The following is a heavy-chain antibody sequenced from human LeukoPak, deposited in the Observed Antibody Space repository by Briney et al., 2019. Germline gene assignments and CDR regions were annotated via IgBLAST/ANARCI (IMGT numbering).Heavy chain of an antibody. J-gene: IGHJ4*02. V-gene: IGHV3-73*01. CDR2: IRSKANSYAT. CDR3: TRHGYYYTWHY. CDR1: GFTFSGSA. D-gene: IGHD5-12*01. Sequence: GGSLRLSCAASGFTFSGSAMHWVRQTSRKGLEWVGRIRSKANSYATAYAASVKGRFTISRDDSKNTAYLQMNSLKTEDTAVYYCTRHGYYYTWHYWGQGTLVTVSS.